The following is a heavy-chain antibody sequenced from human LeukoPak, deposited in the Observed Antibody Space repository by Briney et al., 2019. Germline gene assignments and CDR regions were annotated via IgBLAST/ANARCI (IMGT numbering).Heavy chain of an antibody. CDR1: GGTFSSYA. J-gene: IGHJ6*03. CDR3: ASGAPSYYYYYMDV. Sequence: GASVKVSCKASGGTFSSYAISWVRQAPGQGLEWMGGIIPIFGTANYAQKFQGRVTITAYESTSTAYMELSSLRSEDTAVYYCASGAPSYYYYYMDVWGKGTTVTISS. D-gene: IGHD1-26*01. V-gene: IGHV1-69*13. CDR2: IIPIFGTA.